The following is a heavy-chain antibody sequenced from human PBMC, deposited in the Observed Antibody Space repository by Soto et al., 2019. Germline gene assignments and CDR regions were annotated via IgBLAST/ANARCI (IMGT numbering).Heavy chain of an antibody. D-gene: IGHD1-26*01. J-gene: IGHJ4*02. CDR3: ARHHVRGRTIAGAAEF. Sequence: SETLSLTCAVYGGSLSGYYWSWIRQPPGKALEWIGEINHSGNTNYNPSLKTRVTISVDTSKNQLFLNLSSVTAADTAMNYCARHHVRGRTIAGAAEFWGQGTLVIVSS. V-gene: IGHV4-34*01. CDR1: GGSLSGYY. CDR2: INHSGNT.